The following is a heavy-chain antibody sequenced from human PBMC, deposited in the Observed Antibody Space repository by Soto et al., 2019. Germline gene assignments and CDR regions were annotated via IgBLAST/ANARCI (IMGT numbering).Heavy chain of an antibody. CDR1: VYGFSFG. Sequence: ASVNVSCKASVYGFSFGFSWVRQAPGQGLEWMGWISASDGSTNSAQKFRGRISMTTDTSTNTAYMELLSLTSDDTAVYFCATYYFGSGSYYRFDTWGQGTLVTVSS. J-gene: IGHJ5*02. CDR3: ATYYFGSGSYYRFDT. D-gene: IGHD3-10*01. V-gene: IGHV1-18*01. CDR2: ISASDGST.